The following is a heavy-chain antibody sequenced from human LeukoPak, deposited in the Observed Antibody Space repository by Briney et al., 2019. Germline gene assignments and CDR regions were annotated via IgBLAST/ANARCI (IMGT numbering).Heavy chain of an antibody. J-gene: IGHJ6*02. Sequence: PGGSLRLSCAASGFTFSSYAMHWVRQAPGKGLEWVAVISYDGSNKYYADSVKGRFTISRDNSKNTLYLQMNSLRAEDTAVYYCARGDYDILTGYYTYYYYGMDVWGQGTTVTVSS. V-gene: IGHV3-30-3*01. CDR3: ARGDYDILTGYYTYYYYGMDV. CDR1: GFTFSSYA. CDR2: ISYDGSNK. D-gene: IGHD3-9*01.